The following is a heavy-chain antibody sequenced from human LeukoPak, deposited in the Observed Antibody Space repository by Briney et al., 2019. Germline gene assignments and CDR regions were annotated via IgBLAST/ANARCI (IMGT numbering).Heavy chain of an antibody. J-gene: IGHJ3*02. CDR1: GFSLSSFT. CDR3: AKSYDFWSGYVSGAFDI. V-gene: IGHV3-21*04. D-gene: IGHD3-3*01. Sequence: GGSLRLSCAASGFSLSSFTMNWVRQAPGKGLEWVSSISSNNRYLYHADSVKGRFTISRDNSKNTLYLQMNSLRTEDTAVYYCAKSYDFWSGYVSGAFDIWGQGTMVTVSS. CDR2: ISSNNRYL.